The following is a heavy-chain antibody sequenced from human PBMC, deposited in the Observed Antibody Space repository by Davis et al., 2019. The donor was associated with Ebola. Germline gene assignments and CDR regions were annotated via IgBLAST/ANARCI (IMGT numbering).Heavy chain of an antibody. J-gene: IGHJ2*01. CDR2: IYPGDSDT. CDR1: GYSFTNMW. CDR3: ARDLVVPETRYFDL. V-gene: IGHV5-51*01. Sequence: GGSLRLSCKGSGYSFTNMWIGWVRQMPGKGLEWMGIIYPGDSDTTYSPSFQGQVTISADRSISTAYLHWSSLRAEDTAVYYCARDLVVPETRYFDLWGRGTLVTVSS. D-gene: IGHD2-2*01.